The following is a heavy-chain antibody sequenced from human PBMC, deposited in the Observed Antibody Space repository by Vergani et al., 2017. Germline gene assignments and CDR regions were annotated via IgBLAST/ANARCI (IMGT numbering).Heavy chain of an antibody. Sequence: EMQLLESGGALIQPGGSLRLSCVTSGFSFPGYAMSWVRQAPGKGLEWVSSVSGSSATPYYADSVKGRFIISRDNSKNTLHLQMNSLRAGDTAVYYCARGAGYCSSTSCPPTLRHYYYYIDVWGKGTTVTVSS. J-gene: IGHJ6*03. CDR2: VSGSSATP. V-gene: IGHV3-23*01. CDR1: GFSFPGYA. D-gene: IGHD2-2*01. CDR3: ARGAGYCSSTSCPPTLRHYYYYIDV.